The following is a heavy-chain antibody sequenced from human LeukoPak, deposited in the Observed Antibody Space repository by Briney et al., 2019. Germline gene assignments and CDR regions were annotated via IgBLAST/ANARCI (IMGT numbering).Heavy chain of an antibody. J-gene: IGHJ4*02. Sequence: GASVKGSRKASVYTLTSYGISWVRQAPGQGLEWMGWISAYNGNTNYAQKIQGRVTITTDTSTSTAYMELRSLRSDDTAVYHCARVGQGYGSGTYSFDYWGQGTLVTAS. CDR3: ARVGQGYGSGTYSFDY. D-gene: IGHD3-10*01. CDR2: ISAYNGNT. V-gene: IGHV1-18*01. CDR1: VYTLTSYG.